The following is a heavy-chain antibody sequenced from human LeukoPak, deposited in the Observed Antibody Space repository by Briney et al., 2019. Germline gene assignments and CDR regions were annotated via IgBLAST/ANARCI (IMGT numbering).Heavy chain of an antibody. D-gene: IGHD3-10*01. V-gene: IGHV5-51*01. Sequence: GESLKISCKGSGYSFTTYWIAWVRQMPGKGLEWMGIIYPGDSDTRYSPSFQGQVTISADKSISTAYLQWSSLKASDTAMYYCASHLPYGSGSYPGAFDIWGQGTMVTVSS. CDR1: GYSFTTYW. J-gene: IGHJ3*02. CDR3: ASHLPYGSGSYPGAFDI. CDR2: IYPGDSDT.